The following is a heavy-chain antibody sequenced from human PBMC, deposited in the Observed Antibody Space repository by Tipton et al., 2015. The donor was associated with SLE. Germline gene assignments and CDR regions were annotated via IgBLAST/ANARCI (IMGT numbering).Heavy chain of an antibody. D-gene: IGHD2/OR15-2a*01. CDR3: ARMSRLIVATAPLGVPDAFNM. CDR1: GGPITSYY. J-gene: IGHJ3*02. Sequence: TLSLTCNVSGGPITSYYWSWIRQPPGKGLEWIGYIYYSGNTNYNPFLESRVTISVDTTRSQFSLKLSSGTATDTAMYYCARMSRLIVATAPLGVPDAFNMWGQGTMVIVSS. CDR2: IYYSGNT. V-gene: IGHV4-59*08.